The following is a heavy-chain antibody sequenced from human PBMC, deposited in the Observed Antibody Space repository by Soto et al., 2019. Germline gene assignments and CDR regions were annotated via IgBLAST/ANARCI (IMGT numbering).Heavy chain of an antibody. V-gene: IGHV3-48*03. CDR3: ARVETTRYCSSTSCYYFDY. J-gene: IGHJ4*02. Sequence: GESLKISCAASGFTFSSYEMNWVRQAPGKGLEWVSYISSSGSTIYYADSVKGRFTISRDNAKNSLYLQMNSLRAGDTAVYYCARVETTRYCSSTSCYYFDYWGQGTLVTVSS. CDR1: GFTFSSYE. CDR2: ISSSGSTI. D-gene: IGHD2-2*01.